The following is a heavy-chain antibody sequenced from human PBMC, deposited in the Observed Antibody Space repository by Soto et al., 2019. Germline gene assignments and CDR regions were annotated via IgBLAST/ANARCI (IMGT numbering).Heavy chain of an antibody. CDR3: ARAGAAPYYYYGMDV. D-gene: IGHD2-15*01. CDR2: ISAYNGNT. CDR1: GYTFTSYG. V-gene: IGHV1-18*01. J-gene: IGHJ6*02. Sequence: ASVKVSCKASGYTFTSYGISWVRQAPGQGLEWMGWISAYNGNTNYAQNFQGRVTMTTDTSTSTAYMELRSLRSDDTAVYYCARAGAAPYYYYGMDVWGQGTRVTVSS.